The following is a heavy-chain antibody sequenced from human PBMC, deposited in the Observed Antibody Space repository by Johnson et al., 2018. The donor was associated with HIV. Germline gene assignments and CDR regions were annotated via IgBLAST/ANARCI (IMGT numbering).Heavy chain of an antibody. D-gene: IGHD5-12*01. Sequence: VQLVESGGGLVQPGGSLTLSCVGSGFTFSSYAMSWVRQAPGKGLEWVSGISGGGGNTYYADSVKGRFPISRDNSKTMMWLQMDSLRVEDTAIYYCAKEGIVATKVGRDAFDIWGQGTLVTVSS. V-gene: IGHV3-23*04. CDR1: GFTFSSYA. CDR2: ISGGGGNT. CDR3: AKEGIVATKVGRDAFDI. J-gene: IGHJ3*02.